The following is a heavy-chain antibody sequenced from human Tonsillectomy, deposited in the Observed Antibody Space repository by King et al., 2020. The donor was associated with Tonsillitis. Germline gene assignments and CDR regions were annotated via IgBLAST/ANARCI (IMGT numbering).Heavy chain of an antibody. V-gene: IGHV3-48*02. J-gene: IGHJ3*02. D-gene: IGHD6-13*01. CDR3: ARDRYSSSPAPPDAFDI. CDR1: GFTFRSYS. CDR2: ITSSSSTI. Sequence: VQLVESGGGLVQPGGSLRLSCAASGFTFRSYSMNWVRQAPGKGLEWVSYITSSSSTIYYADSVKGRFTISRDNAKNSLYLQMKSLRDEDTAVYYCARDRYSSSPAPPDAFDIWGQGTMAPVSS.